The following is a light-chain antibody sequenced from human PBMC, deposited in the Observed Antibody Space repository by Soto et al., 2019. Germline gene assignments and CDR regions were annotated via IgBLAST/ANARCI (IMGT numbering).Light chain of an antibody. J-gene: IGLJ2*01. V-gene: IGLV1-47*01. CDR2: RNS. CDR1: SSNIGTGY. CDR3: ASWDDRLTVV. Sequence: QSVLTQPPSASGTPGQTVTISCSGSSSNIGTGYVYWYQQRPGSAPKFLIYRNSLRPSGVPDRFSGSKSGTSASLVIGGRRSEDEADYYCASWDDRLTVVFGGGTKLTVL.